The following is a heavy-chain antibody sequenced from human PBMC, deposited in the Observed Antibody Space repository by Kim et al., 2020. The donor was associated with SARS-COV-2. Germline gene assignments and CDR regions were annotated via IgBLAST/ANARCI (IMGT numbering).Heavy chain of an antibody. CDR2: INSDGSST. CDR3: ASYYYDSSGYLTDY. V-gene: IGHV3-74*01. J-gene: IGHJ4*02. D-gene: IGHD3-22*01. Sequence: GGSLILSCAASGFTFSSYWMHWVRQAPGKGLVWVSRINSDGSSTSYADSVKGRFTISRDNAKNTLYLQMNSLRAEDTAVYYCASYYYDSSGYLTDYWGQGTLVTVSS. CDR1: GFTFSSYW.